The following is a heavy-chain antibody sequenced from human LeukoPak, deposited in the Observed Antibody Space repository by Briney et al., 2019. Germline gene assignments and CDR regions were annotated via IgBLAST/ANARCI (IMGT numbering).Heavy chain of an antibody. D-gene: IGHD6-6*01. Sequence: SETLSLTCAVYGASLSGYCWSWIRQPPGKGLEWIGEISHSGGTSYNPSLKSRVVISADASRKQFSLNLSSVTAADTAVYYCAILSSSRPDFWGQGTLVTVSS. V-gene: IGHV4-34*01. J-gene: IGHJ4*02. CDR2: ISHSGGT. CDR1: GASLSGYC. CDR3: AILSSSRPDF.